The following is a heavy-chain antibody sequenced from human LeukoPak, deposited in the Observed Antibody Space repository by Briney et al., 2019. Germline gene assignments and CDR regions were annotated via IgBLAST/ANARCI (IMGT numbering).Heavy chain of an antibody. Sequence: SGGSLRLSCAASGFTFDDYAMHWVRRAPGKGLEWVSGITWHSGSMGYADSVKGRFTISRDNAKNTLFLQMNSLRAEDTAVYYCVRDGVGAPPFDYWGQGALVTVSS. CDR3: VRDGVGAPPFDY. J-gene: IGHJ4*02. CDR2: ITWHSGSM. V-gene: IGHV3-9*01. CDR1: GFTFDDYA. D-gene: IGHD1-26*01.